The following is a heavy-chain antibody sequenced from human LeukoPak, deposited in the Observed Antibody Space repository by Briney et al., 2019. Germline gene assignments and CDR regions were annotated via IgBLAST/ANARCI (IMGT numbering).Heavy chain of an antibody. CDR3: ARGEARYETNYFDP. V-gene: IGHV4-59*12. CDR1: GGSISSYY. CDR2: IHYSGST. D-gene: IGHD5-12*01. J-gene: IGHJ4*02. Sequence: SETLSLTCTVSGGSISSYYWSWIRQPPGKGLEWIGYIHYSGSTNYNPSLKSRVTMSVATSNKQFSLKLSSMTAADTAVYFCARGEARYETNYFDPGAQGPRVTVSS.